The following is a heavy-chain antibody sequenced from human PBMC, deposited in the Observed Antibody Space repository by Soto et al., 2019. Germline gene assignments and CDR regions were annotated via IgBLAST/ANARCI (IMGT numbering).Heavy chain of an antibody. J-gene: IGHJ5*02. D-gene: IGHD1-20*01. CDR2: SYYSGTN. CDR3: TRRYNWNDNYFVP. CDR1: GASISVHSSY. Sequence: SETLSLTCTVSGASISVHSSYWTWIRQPPGKELAWSGSSYYSGTNYFSLSLKIRATISVDTSQYQFSLRRTSVTAADTAIYYCTRRYNWNDNYFVPGGPGPLVTVSS. V-gene: IGHV4-39*01.